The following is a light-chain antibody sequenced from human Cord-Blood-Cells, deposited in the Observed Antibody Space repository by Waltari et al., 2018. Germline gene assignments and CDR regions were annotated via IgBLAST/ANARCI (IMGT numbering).Light chain of an antibody. Sequence: QSALTQPRAVSGSPGQSVTISCTGTSSDVGGYNYASWYQQHPGKAPKLMIYDVSKRPSGVPDRFSGYKSGNTASLTISGLQAEDEADYYCCSYAGSYTLYVFGTGTKVTVL. CDR3: CSYAGSYTLYV. CDR2: DVS. J-gene: IGLJ1*01. CDR1: SSDVGGYNY. V-gene: IGLV2-11*01.